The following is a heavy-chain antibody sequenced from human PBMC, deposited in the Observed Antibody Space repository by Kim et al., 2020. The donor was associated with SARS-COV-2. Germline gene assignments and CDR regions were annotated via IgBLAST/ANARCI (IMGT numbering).Heavy chain of an antibody. CDR2: IYYSGST. J-gene: IGHJ6*02. CDR1: GGSISSYY. Sequence: SETLSLTCTVSGGSISSYYWSWIRQPPGKGLEWIGYIYYSGSTNYNPSLKSRVTISVDTSKNQFSLKLSSVTAADTAVYYCARNYYYDSSGYYFRPYYYYGMDVWGQGTTVTVSS. CDR3: ARNYYYDSSGYYFRPYYYYGMDV. D-gene: IGHD3-22*01. V-gene: IGHV4-59*08.